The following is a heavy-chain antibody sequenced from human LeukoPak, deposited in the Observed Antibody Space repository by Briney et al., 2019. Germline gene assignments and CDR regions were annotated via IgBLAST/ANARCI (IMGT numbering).Heavy chain of an antibody. CDR3: ATDRATQYFDY. Sequence: PGGSLRLSCAASGFTFSIYAMSWVRQAPGKGLEWVPGVNGGGSNTYYADSVKGRFTISRDNSRNTLFLQMNSLRVEDTAVYYCATDRATQYFDYWGQGTLVSVPS. CDR2: VNGGGSNT. D-gene: IGHD2-15*01. V-gene: IGHV3-23*01. CDR1: GFTFSIYA. J-gene: IGHJ4*02.